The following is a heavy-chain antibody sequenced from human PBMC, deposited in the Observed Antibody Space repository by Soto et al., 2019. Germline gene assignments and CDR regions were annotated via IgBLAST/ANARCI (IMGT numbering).Heavy chain of an antibody. Sequence: SVKVSCKASGVTFSSETLGWVRQAPGQGLEWVGGIILLFGTASYAQKFQGRVTITADESTSTVYMELSSLRSDDTAVYFCATELGENPASPFDAWGQGTLVTVSS. D-gene: IGHD3-10*01. J-gene: IGHJ4*02. V-gene: IGHV1-69*13. CDR2: IILLFGTA. CDR3: ATELGENPASPFDA. CDR1: GVTFSSET.